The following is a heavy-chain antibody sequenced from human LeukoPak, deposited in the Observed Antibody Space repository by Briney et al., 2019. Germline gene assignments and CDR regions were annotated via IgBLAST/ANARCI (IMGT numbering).Heavy chain of an antibody. Sequence: ASVKVSCKASGYTFTTHGVSWVRQAPGQGLEWMGWISAYNGNTNYAQKLQGRVTMTTDTSTSTAYMELRSLRSDDTAVYYCARDGIIAAAGKEVDYWGQGTLVTVSS. CDR3: ARDGIIAAAGKEVDY. CDR2: ISAYNGNT. CDR1: GYTFTTHG. D-gene: IGHD6-13*01. J-gene: IGHJ4*02. V-gene: IGHV1-18*01.